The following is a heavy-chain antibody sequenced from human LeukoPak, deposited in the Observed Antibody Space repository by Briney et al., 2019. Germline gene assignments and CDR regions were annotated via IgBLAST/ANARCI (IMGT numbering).Heavy chain of an antibody. CDR3: ARGPGISGDHIYPDY. D-gene: IGHD2-21*01. J-gene: IGHJ4*02. Sequence: SETLSLTCRVSGYSISSGKYWAWIRQTPGRGLEWIGSIYESGSTYYTPSLKSRVTMSVDTSNNQFSLSLTSVTGADTAVYFCARGPGISGDHIYPDYWGQGIQVTVSS. V-gene: IGHV4-38-2*02. CDR2: IYESGST. CDR1: GYSISSGKY.